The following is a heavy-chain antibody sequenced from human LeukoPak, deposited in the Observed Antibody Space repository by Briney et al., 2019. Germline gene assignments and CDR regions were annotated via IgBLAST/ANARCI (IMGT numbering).Heavy chain of an antibody. J-gene: IGHJ6*03. CDR3: ARSCRSSYFYYMDV. D-gene: IGHD2-21*01. Sequence: GGSLRLSCAASGFTVSSYAMHWVRQAPGKGLEYVSAISSNGGSTYYANSVKGRFTISRDNSKNTLYLQMGSLRAEDMAVYYCARSCRSSYFYYMDVWGKGTTVTVSS. CDR2: ISSNGGST. V-gene: IGHV3-64*01. CDR1: GFTVSSYA.